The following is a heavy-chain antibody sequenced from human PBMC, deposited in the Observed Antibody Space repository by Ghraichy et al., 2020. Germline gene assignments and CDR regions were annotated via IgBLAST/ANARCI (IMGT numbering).Heavy chain of an antibody. V-gene: IGHV4-39*07. Sequence: SETLSLTCTVSGGSISSSSYYWGWIRQPPGKGLEWIGSIYYSGSTYYNPSLKSRVTISVDTSKNQFSLKLSSVTAADTAVYYCARDGVPAASDLYYYYYGMDVWGQGTTVTVSS. CDR3: ARDGVPAASDLYYYYYGMDV. J-gene: IGHJ6*02. CDR1: GGSISSSSYY. D-gene: IGHD2-2*01. CDR2: IYYSGST.